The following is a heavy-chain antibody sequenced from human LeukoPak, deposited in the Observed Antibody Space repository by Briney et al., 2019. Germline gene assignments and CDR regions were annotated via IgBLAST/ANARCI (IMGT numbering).Heavy chain of an antibody. J-gene: IGHJ4*02. D-gene: IGHD3-10*01. V-gene: IGHV3-30*01. CDR3: ARDSTYWYDSGSSGPQYFDY. CDR2: ISSDGSKT. CDR1: GFFFSTYA. Sequence: GRSLRPACAASGFFFSTYAMHCVSPAAGKWRGWVALISSDGSKTYHANSVKGRLSISRDNSKTTLYLQLNSLRAEDTSVYYWARDSTYWYDSGSSGPQYFDYWGQGTLVTVSS.